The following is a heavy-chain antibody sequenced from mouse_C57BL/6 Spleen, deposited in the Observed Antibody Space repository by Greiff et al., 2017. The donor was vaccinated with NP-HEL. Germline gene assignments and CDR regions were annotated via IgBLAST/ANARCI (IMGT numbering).Heavy chain of an antibody. CDR3: ARGKYFDY. J-gene: IGHJ2*01. Sequence: VQLQQPGAELVKPGASVKLSCKASGYTFTSYWMQWVKQRPGQGLEWIGEIDPSDSYTNYHQKFKGKANFTVDTSSSTAYMQLSSLTSEDSAVYYCARGKYFDYWGQGTTLTVSS. CDR2: IDPSDSYT. V-gene: IGHV1-50*01. CDR1: GYTFTSYW.